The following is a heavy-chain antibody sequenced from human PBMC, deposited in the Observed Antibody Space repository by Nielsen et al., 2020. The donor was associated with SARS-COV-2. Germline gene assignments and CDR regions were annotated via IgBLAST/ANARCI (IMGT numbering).Heavy chain of an antibody. CDR3: ARETIDHTSSFVDY. V-gene: IGHV3-30*04. Sequence: GESLKISCAASGFSFGNFAMHWVRQAPGKGLEWMTIISYDGSYEHYADSVKGRFTFSRDNSKCTVFLQMNSLKLEDTAVYYCARETIDHTSSFVDYWGQGTLVTVSS. J-gene: IGHJ4*02. D-gene: IGHD2-2*01. CDR2: ISYDGSYE. CDR1: GFSFGNFA.